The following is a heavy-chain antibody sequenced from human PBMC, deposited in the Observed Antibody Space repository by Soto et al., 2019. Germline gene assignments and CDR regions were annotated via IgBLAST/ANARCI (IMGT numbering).Heavy chain of an antibody. Sequence: QITLKESGPTLVKPTQTLTLTCTFSGFSLSTSGVGVGWIRQPPGKALEWLALIYWDDDKRYSPSLKSRLTITTDTSKNQVVLTMTNMDPVDTATYYCAHRRSYYDSSGYYYSLYYFDYWGPGTLVTVSS. CDR3: AHRRSYYDSSGYYYSLYYFDY. V-gene: IGHV2-5*02. J-gene: IGHJ4*02. CDR1: GFSLSTSGVG. D-gene: IGHD3-22*01. CDR2: IYWDDDK.